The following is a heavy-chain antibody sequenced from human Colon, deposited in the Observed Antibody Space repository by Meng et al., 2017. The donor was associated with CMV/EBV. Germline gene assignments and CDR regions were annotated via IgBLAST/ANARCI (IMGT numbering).Heavy chain of an antibody. CDR3: AHGRGWLTDY. J-gene: IGHJ4*02. CDR2: IYWDDDN. D-gene: IGHD6-19*01. Sequence: QIPLKDSGPTLVKPTQTLTLTCTFSGFSLRTPEVGVHWIRQPPGKALEWLALIYWDDDNQFRPSLKNRITITKDTSKNQVVLTMTNMDPVDTATYYCAHGRGWLTDYWGQGTLVTVSS. V-gene: IGHV2-5*02. CDR1: GFSLRTPEVG.